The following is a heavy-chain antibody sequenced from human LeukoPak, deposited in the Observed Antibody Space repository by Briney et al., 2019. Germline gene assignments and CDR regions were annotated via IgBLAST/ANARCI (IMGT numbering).Heavy chain of an antibody. CDR1: GFTFDDYA. Sequence: GGSPRLSCAASGFTFDDYAMTWVRQAPGKGLEWVSGINWNGGSTGYADSVKGRFTISRDNAKNSLYLQMNSLSAEDTALYYCARGANSGSYRSDYWGQGTLVTVSS. CDR2: INWNGGST. CDR3: ARGANSGSYRSDY. V-gene: IGHV3-20*04. J-gene: IGHJ4*02. D-gene: IGHD1-26*01.